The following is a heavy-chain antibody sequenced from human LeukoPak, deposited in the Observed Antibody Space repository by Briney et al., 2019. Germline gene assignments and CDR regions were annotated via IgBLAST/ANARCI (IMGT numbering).Heavy chain of an antibody. V-gene: IGHV3-33*06. J-gene: IGHJ4*02. CDR3: AKDPRRNYYDSSGRVYYFDY. Sequence: PGGPLRLSCAASGFTFSSYGMHWVRQAPGKGLEWVAVIWYDGSNKYYADSVKGRFTISRDNSKNTLYLQMNSLRAEDTAVYYCAKDPRRNYYDSSGRVYYFDYWGQGTLVTVSS. CDR1: GFTFSSYG. CDR2: IWYDGSNK. D-gene: IGHD3-22*01.